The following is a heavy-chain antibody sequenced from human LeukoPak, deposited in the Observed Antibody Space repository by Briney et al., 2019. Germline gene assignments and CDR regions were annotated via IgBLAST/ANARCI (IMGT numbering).Heavy chain of an antibody. CDR3: AKESDSSGYQYYFDY. CDR1: GLTFSSYG. D-gene: IGHD3-22*01. J-gene: IGHJ4*02. CDR2: ISYDGSNK. V-gene: IGHV3-30*18. Sequence: GGSLRLSCAASGLTFSSYGMHWVRQAPGKGLEWVAVISYDGSNKYYADSVKGRFTISRDNSKSTLYLQMNSLRAEDTAVYYCAKESDSSGYQYYFDYWGQGTLVTVSS.